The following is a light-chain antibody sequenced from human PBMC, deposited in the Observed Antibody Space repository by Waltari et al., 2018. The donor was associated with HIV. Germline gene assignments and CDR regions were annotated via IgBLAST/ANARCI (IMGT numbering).Light chain of an antibody. CDR1: SSDVGVYNF. J-gene: IGLJ2*01. CDR2: DLS. CDR3: CSYAGSYPVV. Sequence: QSALTQPRSVSGSPGQSVTISCTGTSSDVGVYNFVSWYQQHPGKAPTLRIYDLSKRPAGVPDRFSGSKSGNTAPLTISGLQAEDEADYYCCSYAGSYPVVFGGGTKLTVL. V-gene: IGLV2-11*01.